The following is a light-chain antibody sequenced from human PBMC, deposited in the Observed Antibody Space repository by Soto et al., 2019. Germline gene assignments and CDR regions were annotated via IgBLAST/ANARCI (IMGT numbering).Light chain of an antibody. Sequence: EIVLTQSPATLYLSPGQRATLSCRASQSVSSYLAWYQQKPGQAPRLLLYDASNRATGIPARFSGSGSGTDFTLTISSLEPEDFAVYYCQQRSNWPSTFGGGTKVEIK. CDR3: QQRSNWPST. CDR2: DAS. CDR1: QSVSSY. V-gene: IGKV3-11*01. J-gene: IGKJ4*01.